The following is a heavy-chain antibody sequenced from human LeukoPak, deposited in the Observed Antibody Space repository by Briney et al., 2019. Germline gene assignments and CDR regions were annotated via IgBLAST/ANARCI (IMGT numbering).Heavy chain of an antibody. D-gene: IGHD3-10*01. CDR2: IWYDGSNK. V-gene: IGHV3-33*01. J-gene: IGHJ4*02. CDR1: GFTFSSYG. CDR3: ARGSMVRGVKYYFDY. Sequence: PGRSLRLSCAASGFTFSSYGMHWVRQAPRKGLERVAVIWYDGSNKYYADSVKGRFTISRDNCKSTLYLQMNSLRAEDTAVYYCARGSMVRGVKYYFDYWGQGTLVTVSS.